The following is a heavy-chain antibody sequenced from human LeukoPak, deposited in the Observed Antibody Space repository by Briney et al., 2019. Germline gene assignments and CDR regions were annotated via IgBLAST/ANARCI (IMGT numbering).Heavy chain of an antibody. CDR1: GGTFSSYA. CDR2: IIPIFGTA. V-gene: IGHV1-69*13. J-gene: IGHJ4*02. Sequence: ASVKVSCKASGGTFSSYAISWVRQAPGQGLEWMGGIIPIFGTANYAQKFQGRVTITADESTSTAYMELSRLRSDDTAVYYCARDERAYGDYYFDYWGQGTLVTVSS. D-gene: IGHD4-17*01. CDR3: ARDERAYGDYYFDY.